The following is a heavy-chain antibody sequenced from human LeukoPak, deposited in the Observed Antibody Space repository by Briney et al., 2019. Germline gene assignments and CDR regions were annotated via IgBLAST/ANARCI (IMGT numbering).Heavy chain of an antibody. CDR1: GYTFTSYY. CDR2: INPSGGST. J-gene: IGHJ4*02. V-gene: IGHV1-46*01. D-gene: IGHD5-12*01. CDR3: ARDTSGRDSGYGDGFDY. Sequence: ASVKVSCKASGYTFTSYYMHWVRQAPGQGLEWMGIINPSGGSTSYAQKFQGRVTMTRDTSTSTVYMELSSLRSEDTAVYYCARDTSGRDSGYGDGFDYWGQGTLVTVSS.